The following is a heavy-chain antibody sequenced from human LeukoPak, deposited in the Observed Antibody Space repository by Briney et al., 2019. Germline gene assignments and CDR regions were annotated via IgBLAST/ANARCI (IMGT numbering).Heavy chain of an antibody. CDR1: GFTFSSYA. CDR2: ISGSGGST. V-gene: IGHV3-23*01. J-gene: IGHJ4*02. D-gene: IGHD3-22*01. CDR3: AKDLYEFYDSSGYYPTPYDY. Sequence: GGSLRLSCAASGFTFSSYAMSWVRQAPGKGLEWVSAISGSGGSTYYADSVKGRFTISRDNSKNTLYLQTNSLRAEDTAVYYCAKDLYEFYDSSGYYPTPYDYWGQGTPVTVSP.